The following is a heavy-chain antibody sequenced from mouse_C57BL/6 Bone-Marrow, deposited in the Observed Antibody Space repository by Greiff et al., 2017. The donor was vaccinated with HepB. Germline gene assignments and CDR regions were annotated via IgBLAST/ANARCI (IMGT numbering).Heavy chain of an antibody. CDR3: AKGGNYYFDY. J-gene: IGHJ2*01. D-gene: IGHD2-1*01. Sequence: EVQLVESGPGLVKPSQSLSLTCSVTGYSITSGYYWNWIRQFPGNKLEWMGYISYDGRNNYNPSLKNRISITRDTSKNQFFLKLNSVTTEDTATYYCAKGGNYYFDYWGQGTTLTVSS. V-gene: IGHV3-6*01. CDR1: GYSITSGYY. CDR2: ISYDGRN.